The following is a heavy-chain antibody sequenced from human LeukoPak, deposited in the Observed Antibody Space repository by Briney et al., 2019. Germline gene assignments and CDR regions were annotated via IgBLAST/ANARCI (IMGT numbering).Heavy chain of an antibody. CDR3: ARDEGYDILTGYSPFDY. V-gene: IGHV3-7*01. J-gene: IGHJ4*02. CDR1: GFTFSSYG. Sequence: PSGGSLRLSCAASGFTFSSYGMSWVRQAPGKGLEWVANIKQDGSEKHYVDSVKGRFTISRDNAKNSLYLQMNSLRAEDTAVYYCARDEGYDILTGYSPFDYWGQGTLVTVSS. CDR2: IKQDGSEK. D-gene: IGHD3-9*01.